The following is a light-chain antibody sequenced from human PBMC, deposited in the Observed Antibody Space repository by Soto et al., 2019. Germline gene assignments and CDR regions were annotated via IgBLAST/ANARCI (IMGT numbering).Light chain of an antibody. Sequence: QLVLTQSPSASASLGASVKLTCTLSSGHSSYAIAWHQQQPEKGPRYLMKLNSDGSHSKGDGIPDRFSGSSSGAERYLTISRLQSEDEADYYCQTWGTGIRMVFGGGTKLTVL. V-gene: IGLV4-69*01. CDR2: LNSDGSH. CDR3: QTWGTGIRMV. J-gene: IGLJ2*01. CDR1: SGHSSYA.